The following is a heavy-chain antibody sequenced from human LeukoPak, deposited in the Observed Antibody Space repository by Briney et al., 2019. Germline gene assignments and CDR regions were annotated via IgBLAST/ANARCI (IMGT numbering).Heavy chain of an antibody. Sequence: SETLSLTCTVSGGSISNYYWSWIRQPPGKGLEWIGYIYYSGSTNYNPSLKSRVTISVDTSKNQFSLKLSSVTAADTAVYYCARVLDLSKRGLDAFDIWGQGTMVTVSS. CDR1: GGSISNYY. CDR3: ARVLDLSKRGLDAFDI. V-gene: IGHV4-59*01. D-gene: IGHD3-16*01. CDR2: IYYSGST. J-gene: IGHJ3*02.